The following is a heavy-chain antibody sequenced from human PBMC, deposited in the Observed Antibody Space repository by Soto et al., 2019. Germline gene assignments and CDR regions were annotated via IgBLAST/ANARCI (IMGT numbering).Heavy chain of an antibody. D-gene: IGHD1-26*01. CDR1: GYTFSNYG. V-gene: IGHV1-8*02. CDR3: AIMSHSGSYEFDY. J-gene: IGHJ4*02. CDR2: MNPNSGNT. Sequence: ASVKVSCKTSGYTFSNYGITWVLQATGQVLEWMGWMNPNSGNTGYAQKFQSRVTMTRNTSISTAYMELSSLRSEDTAVYYCAIMSHSGSYEFDYWGQGTLVTVSS.